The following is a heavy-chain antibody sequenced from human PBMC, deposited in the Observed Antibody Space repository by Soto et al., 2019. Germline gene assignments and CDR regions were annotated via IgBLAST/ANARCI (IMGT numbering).Heavy chain of an antibody. CDR2: IYYSGST. CDR3: ARMLSGGELLPLSIYYYYYMDV. J-gene: IGHJ6*03. V-gene: IGHV4-59*08. D-gene: IGHD3-10*01. Sequence: SETLSLTCTVSGGSISSYYWSWIRQPPGKGLEWIGYIYYSGSTNYNPSLKSRVTISVDTSKNQFSLKLSSVTAADTAVYYCARMLSGGELLPLSIYYYYYMDVWGKGTTVTVSS. CDR1: GGSISSYY.